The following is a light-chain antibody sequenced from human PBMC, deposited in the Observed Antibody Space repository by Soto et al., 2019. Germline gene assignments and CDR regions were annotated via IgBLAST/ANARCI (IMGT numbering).Light chain of an antibody. CDR3: SSFTSINTWV. Sequence: QSALTQRASVSGSPGQSITISCTGTSSDVGGYNYVSWYQQHPGKAPKLMIYEVSNRPSGVSNRFSGSKSGNTASLTISGLQAEDEADYYCSSFTSINTWVFGGGTKLTVL. V-gene: IGLV2-14*01. J-gene: IGLJ3*02. CDR1: SSDVGGYNY. CDR2: EVS.